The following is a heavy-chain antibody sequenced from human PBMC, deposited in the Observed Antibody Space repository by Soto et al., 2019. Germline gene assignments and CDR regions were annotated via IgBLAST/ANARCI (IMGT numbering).Heavy chain of an antibody. CDR1: GYTFTSYG. CDR2: ISAYNGNT. J-gene: IGHJ4*02. V-gene: IGHV1-18*01. Sequence: GASVKVSCKASGYTFTSYGISWVRQAPGQGLEWMGWISAYNGNTNCAQKLQGRVTMTTDTSTSTAYMELRSLRSDDTAVYYCARALGCSSTSCYAGVDYWGQGTLVTVSS. CDR3: ARALGCSSTSCYAGVDY. D-gene: IGHD2-2*01.